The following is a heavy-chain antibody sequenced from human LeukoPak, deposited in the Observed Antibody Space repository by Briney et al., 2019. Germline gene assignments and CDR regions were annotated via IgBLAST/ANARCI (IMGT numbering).Heavy chain of an antibody. CDR3: AREDIVVVPAAMPDAFDI. V-gene: IGHV4-34*01. Sequence: PSETLSLTCAVYGGSFSGYYWSWIRQPPGKGLEWIGEINHSGSTNYNPSLKSRVTISVDTSKNQFSLKLSSVTAADTAVYYCAREDIVVVPAAMPDAFDIWGQGTMVTVSS. CDR1: GGSFSGYY. CDR2: INHSGST. D-gene: IGHD2-2*01. J-gene: IGHJ3*02.